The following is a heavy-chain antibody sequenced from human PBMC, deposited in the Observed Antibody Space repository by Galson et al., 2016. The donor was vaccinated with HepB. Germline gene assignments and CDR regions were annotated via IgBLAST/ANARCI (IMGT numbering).Heavy chain of an antibody. Sequence: SLRLSCAASGFSFSSYAMDWVRQAPGKGLEWVSEISGIGATIKYADSVKGRFNISRDNSKNTLYLQMNSLRAEDTAIYYCVKEGKAFDYWGQGALVTVSS. CDR3: VKEGKAFDY. V-gene: IGHV3-23*01. CDR1: GFSFSSYA. J-gene: IGHJ4*02. CDR2: ISGIGATI.